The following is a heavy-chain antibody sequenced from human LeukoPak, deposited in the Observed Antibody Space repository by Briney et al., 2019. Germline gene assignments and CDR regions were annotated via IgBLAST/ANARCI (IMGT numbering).Heavy chain of an antibody. V-gene: IGHV3-48*03. D-gene: IGHD3-22*01. CDR3: ARGVYDSSPLNYYMDV. Sequence: GGSLRLSCAASGFTFSSYEMNWVRQAPGKGLEWVSYISSSGTTIYYADSVKGRFTMSRDNAKNSLYLQMNSVRAEDTAVYYCARGVYDSSPLNYYMDVWGKGTTVTVSS. CDR1: GFTFSSYE. CDR2: ISSSGTTI. J-gene: IGHJ6*03.